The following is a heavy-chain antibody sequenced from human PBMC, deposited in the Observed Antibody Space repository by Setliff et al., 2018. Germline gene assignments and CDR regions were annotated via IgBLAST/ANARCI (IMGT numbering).Heavy chain of an antibody. J-gene: IGHJ4*02. D-gene: IGHD3-10*01. V-gene: IGHV4-34*12. CDR2: IMDGRDT. CDR3: ARHATYYYGSGNLPFDH. CDR1: GESSSGYY. Sequence: PSETLSLTCAIYGESSSGYYWSWIRQSPGKTLEWIGEIMDGRDTVYNPSLNSRVTISFDTSRNQFSLELSSVTAADTAVYYCARHATYYYGSGNLPFDHWAQGSLVTVS.